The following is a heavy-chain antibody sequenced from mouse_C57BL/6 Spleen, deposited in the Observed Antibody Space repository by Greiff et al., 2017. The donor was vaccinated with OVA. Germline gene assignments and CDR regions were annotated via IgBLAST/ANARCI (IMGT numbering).Heavy chain of an antibody. V-gene: IGHV1-54*01. J-gene: IGHJ4*01. D-gene: IGHD1-1*01. CDR3: ARDYGRGGLWAMDY. CDR1: GYAFTNYL. Sequence: QVQLQQSGAELVRPGTSVKVSCKASGYAFTNYLIEWVKQRPGQGLEWIGVINPGSGGTNYNEKFKGKATLTADKSSSTAYMQLSSLTSEDSAVYFCARDYGRGGLWAMDYWGQGTSGTVSS. CDR2: INPGSGGT.